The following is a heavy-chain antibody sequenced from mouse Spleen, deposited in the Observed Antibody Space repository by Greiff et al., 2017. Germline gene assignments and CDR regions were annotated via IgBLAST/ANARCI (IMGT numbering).Heavy chain of an antibody. CDR1: GYAFSSSW. CDR2: IYPGDGDT. D-gene: IGHD3-1*01. J-gene: IGHJ3*01. V-gene: IGHV1-82*01. Sequence: QVQLQQSGPELVKPGASVKISCKASGYAFSSSWMNWVKQRPGKGLEWIGRIYPGDGDTNYNGKFKGKATLTADKSSSTAYMQLSSLTSEDSAVYFCAREEARATWFAYWGQGTLVTVSA. CDR3: AREEARATWFAY.